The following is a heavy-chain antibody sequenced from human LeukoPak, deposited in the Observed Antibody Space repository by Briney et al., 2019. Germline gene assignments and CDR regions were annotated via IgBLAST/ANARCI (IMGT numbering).Heavy chain of an antibody. CDR1: GFTFDDYA. J-gene: IGHJ4*03. D-gene: IGHD3-3*01. Sequence: GGSLRLSCAASGFTFDDYAMHWVRQAPGKGLEWVSGISWNSGSIGYADSVKGRFTISRDNAKNSLYLQMNSLRAEDTALYYCAKDKYDFWSGYYPGGGFDYWGQGTTVTVSS. CDR3: AKDKYDFWSGYYPGGGFDY. V-gene: IGHV3-9*01. CDR2: ISWNSGSI.